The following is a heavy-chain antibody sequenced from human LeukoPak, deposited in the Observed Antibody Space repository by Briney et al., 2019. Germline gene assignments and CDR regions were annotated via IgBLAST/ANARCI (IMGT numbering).Heavy chain of an antibody. D-gene: IGHD1-26*01. CDR3: ARRAGSRWDYMDV. CDR1: GGSISTISYY. V-gene: IGHV4-39*01. J-gene: IGHJ6*03. CDR2: VYYSGST. Sequence: SETLSLTCTVSGGSISTISYYWAWIRQPPGKGLEWIGSVYYSGSTYYNPSLKSRVTMSVYTPKNQFSLKLSSVTAADTAVYYCARRAGSRWDYMDVWGKGTTVTISS.